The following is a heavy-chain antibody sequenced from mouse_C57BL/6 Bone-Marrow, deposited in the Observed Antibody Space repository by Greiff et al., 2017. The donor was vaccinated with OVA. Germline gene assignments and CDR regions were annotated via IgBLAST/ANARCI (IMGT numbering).Heavy chain of an antibody. CDR1: GYTFTSYW. CDR2: IYPGNSDT. CDR3: TRSHYYGSSAWFAY. J-gene: IGHJ3*01. D-gene: IGHD1-1*01. V-gene: IGHV1-5*01. Sequence: EVQLQQSGTVLARPGASVKMSCKASGYTFTSYWMHWVKQRPGQGLEWIGAIYPGNSDTSYNQKFKGKAKLTAVTSASTAYMELSSLTNEDSAVYDGTRSHYYGSSAWFAYWGQGNLVTVSA.